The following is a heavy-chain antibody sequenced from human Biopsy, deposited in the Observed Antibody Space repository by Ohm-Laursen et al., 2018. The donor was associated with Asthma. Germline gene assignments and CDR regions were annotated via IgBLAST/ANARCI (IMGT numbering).Heavy chain of an antibody. Sequence: SLRLSCAASGFTFSRHALHWVRQAPGKGLEWVAGIYYDGSRKYYTESVKGRFTISRDNSKNRLYLEMASLRAEDTAVYYCAREKVIESRGFQNWFNPWGQGTLVHVSS. D-gene: IGHD3-16*02. CDR3: AREKVIESRGFQNWFNP. CDR1: GFTFSRHA. V-gene: IGHV3-33*01. J-gene: IGHJ5*02. CDR2: IYYDGSRK.